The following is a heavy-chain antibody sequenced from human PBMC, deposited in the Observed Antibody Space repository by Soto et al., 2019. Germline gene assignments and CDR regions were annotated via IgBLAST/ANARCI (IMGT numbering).Heavy chain of an antibody. V-gene: IGHV4-34*01. CDR1: GGSLTGYY. CDR3: ARGPECIVATH. CDR2: VKDGGST. Sequence: QVQLQQWGAGLLKPSETLSLTCTVNGGSLTGYYWSWIRQPPGKGLEWIGEVKDGGSTNYSPSLRGRVSIAADTSKNHFSLRLNSVTAADPAVYFCARGPECIVATHWDQGALVTVSS. J-gene: IGHJ4*02. D-gene: IGHD5-12*01.